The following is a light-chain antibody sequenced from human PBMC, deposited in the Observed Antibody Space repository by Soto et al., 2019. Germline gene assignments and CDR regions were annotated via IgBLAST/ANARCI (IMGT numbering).Light chain of an antibody. Sequence: QAVVTQEASLTVSPGGTVTLTCASSTGAVTSGYYANWFQQKPGQAPRALISSTSNKHSWTPARFSGSLLGGKAALTLSGVQPEDEAEYYCLLFYRDAWVFGGGTKLTVL. CDR1: TGAVTSGYY. CDR3: LLFYRDAWV. V-gene: IGLV7-43*01. J-gene: IGLJ3*02. CDR2: STS.